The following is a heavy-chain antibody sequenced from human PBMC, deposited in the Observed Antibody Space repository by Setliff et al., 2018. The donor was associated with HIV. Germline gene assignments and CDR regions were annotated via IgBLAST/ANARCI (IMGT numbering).Heavy chain of an antibody. J-gene: IGHJ4*02. Sequence: LRLSCAASGLSFNDYAVNWVRQAPGKGLEWVAGISVDGDSIFYDDSVRGRFTISRDKSGTTVYLQLKRLRVEDTAIYFCAKDILGMPVAGGFDYWGPGTLVTVSS. D-gene: IGHD6-19*01. CDR2: ISVDGDSI. CDR1: GLSFNDYA. CDR3: AKDILGMPVAGGFDY. V-gene: IGHV3-23*01.